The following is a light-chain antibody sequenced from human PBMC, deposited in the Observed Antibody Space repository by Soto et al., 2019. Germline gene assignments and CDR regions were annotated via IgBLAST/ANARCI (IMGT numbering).Light chain of an antibody. CDR1: QSISRY. J-gene: IGKJ4*01. CDR3: QQYDNLPLT. V-gene: IGKV1-33*01. Sequence: DIQMTQSPSSLSAYVGDRVSITCRANQSISRYLNWYQQKSVKAPKLLIYDASDLETGVPSRFSGSGSGTDFTFTINSLQPEDIATYYCQQYDNLPLTFGGGTKVDIK. CDR2: DAS.